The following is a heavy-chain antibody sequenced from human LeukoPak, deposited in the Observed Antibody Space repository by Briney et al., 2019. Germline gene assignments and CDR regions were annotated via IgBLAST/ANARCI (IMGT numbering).Heavy chain of an antibody. CDR3: AKGMTTVTTEYFQH. D-gene: IGHD4-11*01. J-gene: IGHJ1*01. Sequence: GGSLRLSCAPSGFTFSSYAMSWVRQAPGKGLGWVSAISGSGGSTYYADSVKGRFTISRDNSKNTLYLQMNSLRAEDTAVYYCAKGMTTVTTEYFQHWGQGTLVTVSS. CDR2: ISGSGGST. V-gene: IGHV3-23*01. CDR1: GFTFSSYA.